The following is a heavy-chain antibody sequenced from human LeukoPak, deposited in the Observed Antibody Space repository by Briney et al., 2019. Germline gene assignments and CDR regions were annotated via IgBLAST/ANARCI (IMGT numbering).Heavy chain of an antibody. CDR1: GYTFTSYG. CDR3: ARDLWTYYYDSSGYYGFDY. J-gene: IGHJ4*02. V-gene: IGHV1-18*01. Sequence: VSVKVSCKASGYTFTSYGISWVRQAPGQGLEWMGWISAYNGNTNYAQKLQGRVTMTTDTSTSTAYMELRSLRSDDTAVYYCARDLWTYYYDSSGYYGFDYWGQGTLVTVSS. D-gene: IGHD3-22*01. CDR2: ISAYNGNT.